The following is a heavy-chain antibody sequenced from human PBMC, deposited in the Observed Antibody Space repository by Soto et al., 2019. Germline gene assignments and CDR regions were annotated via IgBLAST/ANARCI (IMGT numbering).Heavy chain of an antibody. CDR1: GGTFSSYP. J-gene: IGHJ6*02. V-gene: IGHV1-69*01. Sequence: QVQLVQSGAEVKKPGSSVKVSCEASGGTFSSYPINWVRQAPGQGLEWMGGSIPFFGTSNYAQKFQGRVTITADDSTSPAYMELRSLRSEDTAVYYCARVGHITNYGMAVWGQGTTGTVSS. CDR2: SIPFFGTS. D-gene: IGHD1-26*01. CDR3: ARVGHITNYGMAV.